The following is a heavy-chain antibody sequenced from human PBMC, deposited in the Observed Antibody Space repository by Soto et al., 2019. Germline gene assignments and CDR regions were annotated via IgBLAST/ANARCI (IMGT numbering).Heavy chain of an antibody. CDR1: GGTFSSYA. CDR2: IIPIFGTA. V-gene: IGHV1-69*06. J-gene: IGHJ4*02. Sequence: SVKVSCKASGGTFSSYAISWVRQAPGQGLEWMGGIIPIFGTANYAQKFQGRVTITADKSTSTAYMELSSLRSEDTAVYYCARVRSGGSGWYWHFDYWGQGTLVTVSS. CDR3: ARVRSGGSGWYWHFDY. D-gene: IGHD6-19*01.